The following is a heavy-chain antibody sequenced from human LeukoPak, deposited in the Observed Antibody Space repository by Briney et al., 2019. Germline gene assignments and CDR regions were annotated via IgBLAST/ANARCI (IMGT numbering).Heavy chain of an antibody. Sequence: SETLSLTCTVSGGSISSSRHYWGWIRQPPGKGLEWIGFILDSGSTNYNPSLKIRVTISVDTSKNQFSLKVTSVTAADTAVYFCARVEDDYDVRTRYYYWGQGTLVTVSS. V-gene: IGHV4-39*07. D-gene: IGHD3-3*01. CDR2: ILDSGST. J-gene: IGHJ4*02. CDR1: GGSISSSRHY. CDR3: ARVEDDYDVRTRYYY.